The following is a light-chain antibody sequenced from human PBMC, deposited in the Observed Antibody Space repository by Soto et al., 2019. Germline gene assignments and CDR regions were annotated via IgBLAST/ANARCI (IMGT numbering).Light chain of an antibody. Sequence: DIVMTQSPDSLAVSLGERATINCKSSQSVLYSSNNKNYLAWYQQKPGQPPKLLIYWASTRESGVPDRFSGIGSGIDFSLTISSLQPEDLAVYYGQQYYYTPQTFGQGTKVEIK. CDR2: WAS. CDR3: QQYYYTPQT. V-gene: IGKV4-1*01. CDR1: QSVLYSSNNKNY. J-gene: IGKJ1*01.